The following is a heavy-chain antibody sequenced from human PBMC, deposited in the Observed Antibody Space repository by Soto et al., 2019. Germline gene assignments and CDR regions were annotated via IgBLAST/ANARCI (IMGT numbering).Heavy chain of an antibody. CDR2: VSGDGSST. V-gene: IGHV3-74*01. CDR3: ANTDSSGWYRASDY. Sequence: GGSLRLSCAASGFTFSSSWMHWVRQAPGKGLVWVSRVSGDGSSTNYADSVKGRFTISRDNAKNTLYLQMNSLRAEDAAVYYCANTDSSGWYRASDYWGQGTLVTVSS. D-gene: IGHD6-19*01. J-gene: IGHJ4*02. CDR1: GFTFSSSW.